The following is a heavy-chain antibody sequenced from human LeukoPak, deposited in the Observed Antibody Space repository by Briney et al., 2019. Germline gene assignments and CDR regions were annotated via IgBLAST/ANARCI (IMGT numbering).Heavy chain of an antibody. CDR3: AKDELLDTTPNYYYYYMDV. J-gene: IGHJ6*03. CDR2: ISGSGAIT. Sequence: GGTLRLSCAGSGFTFSSYGMSWVRQAPGKGLEWVSAISGSGAITYYADSVKGRFTISRDNSKNTLYLQMNSLRAEDTALYYCAKDELLDTTPNYYYYYMDVWGKGTTVTISS. D-gene: IGHD1-7*01. CDR1: GFTFSSYG. V-gene: IGHV3-23*01.